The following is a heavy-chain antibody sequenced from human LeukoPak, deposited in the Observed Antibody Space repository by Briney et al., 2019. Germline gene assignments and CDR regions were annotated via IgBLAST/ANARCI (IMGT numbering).Heavy chain of an antibody. Sequence: GGSLRLSCAASGFTFSSYAMSWVRQAPGKGLEWVSAISGSGGSTYYANSVKGRFTISRDNSKNTLYLQMNSLRAEDTAVYYCARDRGQWLGYAFDIWGQGTMVTVSS. CDR3: ARDRGQWLGYAFDI. D-gene: IGHD6-19*01. V-gene: IGHV3-23*01. CDR1: GFTFSSYA. CDR2: ISGSGGST. J-gene: IGHJ3*02.